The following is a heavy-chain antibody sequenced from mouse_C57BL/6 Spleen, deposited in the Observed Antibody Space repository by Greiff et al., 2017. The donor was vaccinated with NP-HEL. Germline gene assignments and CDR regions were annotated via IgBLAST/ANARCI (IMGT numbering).Heavy chain of an antibody. Sequence: QVHVKQPGAELVRPGSSVKLSCKASGYTFTSYWMHWVKQRPIQGLEWIGNIDPSDSETHYDQKFKDKATLTVDKSSSTAYMQLSSLTSEDSAVYYCASGELDFDVWGTGTTVTVSS. CDR2: IDPSDSET. J-gene: IGHJ1*03. D-gene: IGHD4-1*01. CDR1: GYTFTSYW. CDR3: ASGELDFDV. V-gene: IGHV1-52*01.